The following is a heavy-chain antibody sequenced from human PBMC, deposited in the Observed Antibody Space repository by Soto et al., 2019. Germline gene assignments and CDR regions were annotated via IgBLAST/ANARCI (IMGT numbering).Heavy chain of an antibody. CDR2: IYYSGST. CDR3: ARLFGHYCSSTSCYRTRYYYYYYMDV. D-gene: IGHD2-2*01. CDR1: GGSISSYY. J-gene: IGHJ6*03. V-gene: IGHV4-59*08. Sequence: SETLSLTCTVSGGSISSYYWSWIRQPPGKGLEWIGYIYYSGSTNYNPSLKSRVTISVDTSKNQFSLKLSSVTAADTAVYYCARLFGHYCSSTSCYRTRYYYYYYMDVWGKGTTVTVSS.